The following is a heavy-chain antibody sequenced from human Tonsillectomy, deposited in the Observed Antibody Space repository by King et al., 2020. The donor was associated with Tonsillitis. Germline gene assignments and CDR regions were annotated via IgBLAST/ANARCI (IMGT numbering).Heavy chain of an antibody. CDR1: GFTFSSYG. CDR3: AKLVTMIVVVAAFDI. J-gene: IGHJ3*02. CDR2: ISYDGSNK. D-gene: IGHD3-22*01. V-gene: IGHV3-30*18. Sequence: VQLVESGGGVVQPGRSLRLSCAASGFTFSSYGMHWVRQAPGKGLEWVAVISYDGSNKYYADSVKGRFTISRDNSKNTLYLQMNSLRAEDTAVYYCAKLVTMIVVVAAFDIWGQGTMVTVSS.